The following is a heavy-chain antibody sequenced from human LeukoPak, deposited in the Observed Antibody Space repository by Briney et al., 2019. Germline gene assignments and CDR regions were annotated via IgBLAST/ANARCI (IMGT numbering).Heavy chain of an antibody. J-gene: IGHJ4*02. CDR3: ARGGNYDFWSGYFYYFDY. V-gene: IGHV4-34*01. CDR2: IYYSGST. CDR1: GGSFSGYY. Sequence: SETLSLTCAVYGGSFSGYYWSWIRQPPGKGLEWIGSIYYSGSTYYNPSLKSRVTISVDTSKNQFSLKLSSVTAADTAVYYCARGGNYDFWSGYFYYFDYWGQGTLVTVSS. D-gene: IGHD3-3*01.